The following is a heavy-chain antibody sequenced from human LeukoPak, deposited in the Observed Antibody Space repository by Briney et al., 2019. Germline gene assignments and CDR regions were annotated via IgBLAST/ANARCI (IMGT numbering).Heavy chain of an antibody. CDR2: INPNSCGT. CDR1: GYTFTGYY. CDR3: ARAGDSSSWDNWFDP. V-gene: IGHV1-2*02. J-gene: IGHJ5*02. D-gene: IGHD6-13*01. Sequence: ASVKVSCKASGYTFTGYYMHWVRQAPGQGLEWMGWINPNSCGTNYAQKFQGRVTMTRDTSISTAYMELSRLSSDDTAVYYCARAGDSSSWDNWFDPWGQGTLVTVSS.